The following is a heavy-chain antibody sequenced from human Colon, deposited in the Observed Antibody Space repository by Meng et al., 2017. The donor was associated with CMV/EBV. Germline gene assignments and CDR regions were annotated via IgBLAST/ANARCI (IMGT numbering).Heavy chain of an antibody. V-gene: IGHV3-30-3*01. D-gene: IGHD6-13*01. J-gene: IGHJ6*02. CDR2: ISYSGSSK. CDR1: GFFFRNYA. Sequence: GGSLRLSCAASGFFFRNYAIHWVRQAPGKGLEWVSVISYSGSSKSYADSVKGRFTISRDNSQNTLYLQMDSLRPEDTAVYYCARDLAPAGDSYYYAMDVWGQGTTVTVSS. CDR3: ARDLAPAGDSYYYAMDV.